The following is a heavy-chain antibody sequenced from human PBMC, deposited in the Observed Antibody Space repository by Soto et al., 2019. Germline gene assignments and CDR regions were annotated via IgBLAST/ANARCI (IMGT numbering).Heavy chain of an antibody. D-gene: IGHD6-13*01. CDR2: IYYSGST. CDR1: GGSISSSSYY. Sequence: SETLSLTCTVSGGSISSSSYYWGWIRQPPGKGLEWIGSIYYSGSTYYNPSLKSRVTISVDTSKNQFSLKLSSVTAADTAVYYCARHWNRGSSWFPFDYWGQGTLVTVSS. J-gene: IGHJ4*02. CDR3: ARHWNRGSSWFPFDY. V-gene: IGHV4-39*01.